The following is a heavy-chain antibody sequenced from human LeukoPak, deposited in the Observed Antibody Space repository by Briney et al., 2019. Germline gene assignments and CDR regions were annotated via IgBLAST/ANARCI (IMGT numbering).Heavy chain of an antibody. V-gene: IGHV4-34*01. CDR3: ARTARYCYIWGSYRYTGDSAFDI. Sequence: SETLSLTCAVYGGSFRGYYWSWIRQPPGKGLEWIGEINHSVSTNANPSLKSPVTTSVDTSKIQFDLKLSSVSAADTAVYDCARTARYCYIWGSYRYTGDSAFDIWGQGTMVTVSS. J-gene: IGHJ3*02. CDR1: GGSFRGYY. D-gene: IGHD3-16*02. CDR2: INHSVST.